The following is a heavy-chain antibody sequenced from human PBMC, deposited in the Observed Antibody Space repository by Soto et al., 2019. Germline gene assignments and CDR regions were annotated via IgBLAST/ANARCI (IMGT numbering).Heavy chain of an antibody. D-gene: IGHD2-15*01. CDR1: GGSISTYY. J-gene: IGHJ5*02. Sequence: QVQLQESGPGLVKPSGTLSLTCNVSGGSISTYYWNWIRQPAGKGLEWIGRIYASGSPNYNPSLKSRVIMSVDTSKNQFSLTMSSVTAVDTAMYYCARSAVPRGGWFRPWGQGILVTVSP. V-gene: IGHV4-4*07. CDR3: ARSAVPRGGWFRP. CDR2: IYASGSP.